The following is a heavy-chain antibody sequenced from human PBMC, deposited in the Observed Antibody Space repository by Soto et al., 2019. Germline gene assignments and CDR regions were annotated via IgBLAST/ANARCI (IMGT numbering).Heavy chain of an antibody. CDR1: GGTFSSYA. CDR3: ASPSIAARGYYYYGMDV. D-gene: IGHD6-6*01. V-gene: IGHV1-69*01. Sequence: QVQLVQSGAEVKKPGSSVKVSCKASGGTFSSYAISWVRQAPGQGLEWMGGIIPIFGKANYAQKFQGRVTITADESTSTAYMELSSLRSEDTAVYYCASPSIAARGYYYYGMDVWGQGTTVTVSS. J-gene: IGHJ6*02. CDR2: IIPIFGKA.